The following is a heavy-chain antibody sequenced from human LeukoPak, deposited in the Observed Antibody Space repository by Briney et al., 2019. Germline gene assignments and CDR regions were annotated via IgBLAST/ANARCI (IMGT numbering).Heavy chain of an antibody. V-gene: IGHV3-33*06. J-gene: IGHJ4*02. CDR3: AKVVGAPDF. CDR2: IWADGSKE. Sequence: GGSLRLSCAASGFTFSSYGMHWVRQAPGKGLEWVAAIWADGSKESYGDSVKGRFTISRDISKSTLYLQMNSLRAEDTAIYYCAKVVGAPDFWGQGTLVTVSS. CDR1: GFTFSSYG.